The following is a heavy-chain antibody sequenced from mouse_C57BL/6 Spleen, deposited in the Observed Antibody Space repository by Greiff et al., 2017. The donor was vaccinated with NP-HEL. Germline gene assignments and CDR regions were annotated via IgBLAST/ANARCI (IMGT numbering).Heavy chain of an antibody. CDR3: VCVISGFDY. V-gene: IGHV1-82*01. D-gene: IGHD6-2*01. CDR2: IYPGDGDT. CDR1: GYAFSSSW. J-gene: IGHJ2*01. Sequence: VKLMESGPELVKPGASVKISCKASGYAFSSSWMNWVKQRPGKGLEWIGRIYPGDGDTNYNGKFKGKATLTADKSSSTAYMQLSSLTSEDSAVYFCVCVISGFDYWGQGTTLTVSS.